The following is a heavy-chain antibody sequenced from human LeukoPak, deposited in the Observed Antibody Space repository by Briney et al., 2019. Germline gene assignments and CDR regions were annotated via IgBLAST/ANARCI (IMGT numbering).Heavy chain of an antibody. Sequence: GGSLRLSCAASGFTFSDAWMNWVRQAPGKGLEWVGHIKSKTDGGTADYAAPVKGRFTISRDDSRNTLFLQMNSLRTEDTAVYYCAPSRNYFDPWGQGTLVTVSS. CDR2: IKSKTDGGTA. J-gene: IGHJ5*02. CDR1: GFTFSDAW. V-gene: IGHV3-15*01. D-gene: IGHD4-11*01. CDR3: APSRNYFDP.